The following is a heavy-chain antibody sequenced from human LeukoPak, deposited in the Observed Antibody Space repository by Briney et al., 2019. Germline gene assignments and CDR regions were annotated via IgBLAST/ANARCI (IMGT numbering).Heavy chain of an antibody. J-gene: IGHJ4*02. CDR2: LSGSGGST. V-gene: IGHV3-23*01. Sequence: GGSLRLSCPASGFTFSTYGMNWVSQAAGKGLECVSVLSGSGGSTYYADSVQGRFTISRDNAKNTLYLQMNSLRAEDTAVYYCAKVELLLEINVGVSHLDSWGQGIQVTVSS. CDR1: GFTFSTYG. D-gene: IGHD2-15*01. CDR3: AKVELLLEINVGVSHLDS.